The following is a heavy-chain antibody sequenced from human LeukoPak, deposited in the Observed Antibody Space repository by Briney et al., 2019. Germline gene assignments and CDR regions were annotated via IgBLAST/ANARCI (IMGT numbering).Heavy chain of an antibody. CDR2: IYSGGYT. CDR3: ARGGRVGSSWYYYYYGMDV. CDR1: GFTFRSYS. D-gene: IGHD6-13*01. V-gene: IGHV3-66*02. Sequence: PGGSLRLSCAASGFTFRSYSMSWVRQAPGKGLEWVSLIYSGGYTYYADSVKGRFTISRDNSKNTLYLQMNSLRAEDTAVYYCARGGRVGSSWYYYYYGMDVWGQGTTVTVSS. J-gene: IGHJ6*02.